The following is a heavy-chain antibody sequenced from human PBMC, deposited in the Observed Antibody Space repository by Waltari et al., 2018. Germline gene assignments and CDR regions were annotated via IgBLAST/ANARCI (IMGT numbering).Heavy chain of an antibody. J-gene: IGHJ4*02. V-gene: IGHV5-51*03. CDR1: GYSLTSDW. CDR3: ARRPDY. Sequence: EVQQVQSAAEVKKPGESLTISCTGSGYSLTSDWIGWVRQLPGKGLEWMGISYPGDSDTRYSPSFQGQVTISADKSISTAYLQWSSLKASDTAMYYCARRPDYWGQGTLVTVSS. CDR2: SYPGDSDT.